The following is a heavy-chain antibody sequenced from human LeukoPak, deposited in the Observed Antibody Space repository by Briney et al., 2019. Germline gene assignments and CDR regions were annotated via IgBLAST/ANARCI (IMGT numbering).Heavy chain of an antibody. J-gene: IGHJ6*03. D-gene: IGHD3-3*01. V-gene: IGHV3-48*03. Sequence: PGGSLRLSCAASGFTFSSYEMNWVRQAPGKGLEWVSYISSRGTTIYYADSAKGRFTISRDNAKNSLYLQMNSLRAEDTAVYYCARELHDFWRVSTRGYYMDVWGKGTTVTVSS. CDR1: GFTFSSYE. CDR3: ARELHDFWRVSTRGYYMDV. CDR2: ISSRGTTI.